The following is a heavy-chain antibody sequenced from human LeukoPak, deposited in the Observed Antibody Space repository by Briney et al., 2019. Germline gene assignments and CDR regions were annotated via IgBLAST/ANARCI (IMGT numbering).Heavy chain of an antibody. Sequence: GGSVRLSCAASGFTFSSYSMNWVRQAPGKGLEWVSSISINSLYIYYADSVKGRFNISRDNARNSLFLEMNSLRTEDTAVYYCATKSRGPFDIWGQGTKVTVSS. CDR3: ATKSRGPFDI. CDR1: GFTFSSYS. V-gene: IGHV3-21*01. CDR2: ISINSLYI. D-gene: IGHD3-16*01. J-gene: IGHJ3*02.